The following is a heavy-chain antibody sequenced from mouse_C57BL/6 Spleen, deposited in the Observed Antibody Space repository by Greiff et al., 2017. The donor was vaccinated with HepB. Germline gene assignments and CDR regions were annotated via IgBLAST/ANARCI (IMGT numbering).Heavy chain of an antibody. Sequence: VQLQQPGDELVKPGASVKMSCKASGYTFTSYWITWVKQRPGQGLEWIGDIYPGSGSTNYNEKFKSKATLTVDTSSSTAYMQLSSLTSEDSAVYYCAREGRGYFDVWGTGTTVTVSS. CDR3: AREGRGYFDV. CDR1: GYTFTSYW. V-gene: IGHV1-55*01. J-gene: IGHJ1*03. CDR2: IYPGSGST.